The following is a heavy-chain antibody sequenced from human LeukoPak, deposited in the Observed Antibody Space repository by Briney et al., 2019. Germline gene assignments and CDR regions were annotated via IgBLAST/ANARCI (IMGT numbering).Heavy chain of an antibody. D-gene: IGHD4-23*01. V-gene: IGHV3-74*01. CDR2: INSDERSI. CDR3: ARGIYGGNPADY. CDR1: GFTFSSYW. Sequence: GGSLRLSCAASGFTFSSYWMHWVRQAPGKGLVWVSRINSDERSITYADSVKGRFTISRDNAKNTLYLQMNSLRAEDTAVYYCARGIYGGNPADYWGQGTLVTVSS. J-gene: IGHJ4*02.